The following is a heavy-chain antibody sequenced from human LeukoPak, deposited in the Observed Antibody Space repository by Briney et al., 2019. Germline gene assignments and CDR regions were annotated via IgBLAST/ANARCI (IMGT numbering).Heavy chain of an antibody. J-gene: IGHJ4*02. D-gene: IGHD1-1*01. CDR2: ISGSNSYI. V-gene: IGHV3-21*01. CDR3: ARALTTLTYEGY. CDR1: GVTFSSYT. Sequence: GGSLRLSCAASGVTFSSYTMHWIRQAPGKGLEWVSSISGSNSYIFYADSVKGRFTVSRDNAKDSLYLQMNSLRAEDTAVYYCARALTTLTYEGYWGQGTLVTVSS.